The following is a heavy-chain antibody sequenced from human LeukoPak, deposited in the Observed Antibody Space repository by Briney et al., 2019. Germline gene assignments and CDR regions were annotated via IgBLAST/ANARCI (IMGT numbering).Heavy chain of an antibody. Sequence: SETLSLTCTVSGGSISNSYWSWFRQPAGKGLEWIGRIYTSGSTIYNPSLKSRVTMSVDTSKNQFSLKLTSMTAADTAVYYCARDRGSYPYYFNYWGQGTLVTVSS. CDR3: ARDRGSYPYYFNY. D-gene: IGHD3-16*01. V-gene: IGHV4-4*07. J-gene: IGHJ4*02. CDR1: GGSISNSY. CDR2: IYTSGST.